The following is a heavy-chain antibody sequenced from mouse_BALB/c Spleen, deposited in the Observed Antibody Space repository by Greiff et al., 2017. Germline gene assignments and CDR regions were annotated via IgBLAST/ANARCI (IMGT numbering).Heavy chain of an antibody. D-gene: IGHD2-2*01. J-gene: IGHJ2*01. CDR1: GDSITSGY. Sequence: EVQRVESGPSLVKPSQTLSPTCSVTGDSITSGYWNWIRKFPGNKLEYMGYISYSGSTYYNPSLKSRISITRDTSKNQYYLQLNSVTTEDTATYYCARRGIYYGYDGYFDYWGQGTTLTVSS. CDR2: ISYSGST. V-gene: IGHV3-8*02. CDR3: ARRGIYYGYDGYFDY.